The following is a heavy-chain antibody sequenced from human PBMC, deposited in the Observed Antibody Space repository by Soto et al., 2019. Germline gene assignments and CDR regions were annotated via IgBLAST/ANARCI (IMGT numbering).Heavy chain of an antibody. V-gene: IGHV3-48*04. CDR1: GFIFTRFC. J-gene: IGHJ6*02. CDR3: ARDQLGYGMDV. CDR2: ISSSGSTI. D-gene: IGHD3-16*01. Sequence: PGGSLRLSCAASGFIFTRFCMSWVRQAPGKGLEWVSYISSSGSTIYYADSVKGRFTISRDNAKNSLYLQMNSLRAEDPAVYYCARDQLGYGMDVWGQGTTVTVSS.